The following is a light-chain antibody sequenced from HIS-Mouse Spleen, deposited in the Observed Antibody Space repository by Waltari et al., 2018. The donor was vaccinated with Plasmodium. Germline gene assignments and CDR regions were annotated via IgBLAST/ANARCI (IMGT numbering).Light chain of an antibody. V-gene: IGLV2-23*01. CDR2: EGS. CDR1: SSDVGSYNL. J-gene: IGLJ3*02. CDR3: CSYAGSSTNWV. Sequence: QSALTQPASVSGSPGQSITISCTGTSSDVGSYNLVSWDQQHPGKAPKLMIYEGSKRPSGVSNRFSGSKSGNTASLTISGLQAEDEADYYCCSYAGSSTNWVFGGGTKLTVL.